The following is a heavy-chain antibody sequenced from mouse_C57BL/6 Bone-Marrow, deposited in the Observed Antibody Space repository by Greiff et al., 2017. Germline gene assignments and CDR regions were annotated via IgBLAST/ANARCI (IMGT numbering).Heavy chain of an antibody. V-gene: IGHV1-66*01. D-gene: IGHD1-1*01. CDR2: IYPGSGNT. CDR1: GYSFTSSY. CDR3: ARRDYYYWFAY. J-gene: IGHJ3*01. Sequence: QVQLQQSGPELVKPGASVKISCKASGYSFTSSYIHWVKQRPGQGLEWIGWIYPGSGNTKYNEKFKGKATLTADTSSSTAYMQLSSLTSEDSAVYYCARRDYYYWFAYWGQGTLVTVSA.